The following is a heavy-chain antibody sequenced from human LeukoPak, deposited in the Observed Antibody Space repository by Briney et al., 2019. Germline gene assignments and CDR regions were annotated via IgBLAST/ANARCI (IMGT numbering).Heavy chain of an antibody. J-gene: IGHJ4*02. V-gene: IGHV4-38-2*01. CDR3: ARHSSRWELLVDYFDY. CDR2: IYHSGST. CDR1: GYSISSGYY. Sequence: SETLSLTCAVSGYSISSGYYWGWIRQPPVKGLEWIGSIYHSGSTYYNPSLKSRVTISVDTSKNQFSLELSSVTAADTAVYYCARHSSRWELLVDYFDYWGQGTLVTVSS. D-gene: IGHD1-26*01.